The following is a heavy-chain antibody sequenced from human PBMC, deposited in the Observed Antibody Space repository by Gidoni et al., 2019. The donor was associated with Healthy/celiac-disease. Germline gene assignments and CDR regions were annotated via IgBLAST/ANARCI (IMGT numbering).Heavy chain of an antibody. D-gene: IGHD3-10*01. J-gene: IGHJ5*02. CDR3: ARGKGNYYGSGSYATGFDP. CDR1: GYTFTSYD. CDR2: MNPNSGNT. V-gene: IGHV1-8*01. Sequence: QVQLVQSGAEVKKPGASVKVSCKASGYTFTSYDINWVRQATGQGLEGMGWMNPNSGNTGYAQKFQGRVTMTRNTSISTAYMELSSLRSEDTAVYYCARGKGNYYGSGSYATGFDPWGQGTLVTVSS.